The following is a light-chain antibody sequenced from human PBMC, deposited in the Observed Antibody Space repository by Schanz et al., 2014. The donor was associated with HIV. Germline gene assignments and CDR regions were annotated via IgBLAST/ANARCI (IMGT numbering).Light chain of an antibody. CDR2: EVN. CDR1: SSDVGGYNY. J-gene: IGLJ3*02. Sequence: QSALTQPPSASGSPGQSVTMSCTGTSSDVGGYNYVSWYQHHPGKAPKLLISEVNQRPSGVPDRFSGSKSGTSASLAISGLRSEDEADYHCAAWDDSLNGWVFGGGTKLTVL. CDR3: AAWDDSLNGWV. V-gene: IGLV2-8*01.